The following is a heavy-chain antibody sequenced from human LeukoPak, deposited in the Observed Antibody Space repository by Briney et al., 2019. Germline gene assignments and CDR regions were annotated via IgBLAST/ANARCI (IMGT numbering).Heavy chain of an antibody. V-gene: IGHV7-4-1*02. CDR1: GYTFTSYA. J-gene: IGHJ6*03. D-gene: IGHD2-2*01. CDR3: ARGSDIVVVPAAMDYYYYYYMDV. CDR2: INTNTGNP. Sequence: GASVKVSCKASGYTFTSYAMNWVRQAPGQGLEWRGWINTNTGNPTYDQGFTGRIVFSLDTSVSTAYLQISSLKAEDTAVYYCARGSDIVVVPAAMDYYYYYYMDVWGKGTTVTVSS.